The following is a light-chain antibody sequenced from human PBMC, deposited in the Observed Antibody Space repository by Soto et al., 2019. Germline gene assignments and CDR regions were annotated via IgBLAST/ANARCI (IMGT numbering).Light chain of an antibody. CDR3: SSYTSSNTWV. CDR1: SSDVGGYNH. V-gene: IGLV2-14*01. Sequence: QSALTQPASVSGSPGQPITISCTGTSSDVGGYNHVSWYQQHPGKAPKLMIYEVSNRPSGVSNRFSGSKSGNTASLTISGLQAEDEADYYCSSYTSSNTWVFGGGTKVTVL. CDR2: EVS. J-gene: IGLJ3*02.